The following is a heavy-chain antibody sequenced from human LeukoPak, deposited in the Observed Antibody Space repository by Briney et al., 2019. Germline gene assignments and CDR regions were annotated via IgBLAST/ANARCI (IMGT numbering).Heavy chain of an antibody. CDR1: GFTFSSYW. D-gene: IGHD5-18*01. Sequence: GGSLRLSCAASGFTFSSYWMSWVRQAPGKGLEWVSYISSSGSTIYYADAVKGRFTISRDNAKNSLYLQMSSLRDEDTAVYYCATVAMEDWYFDLWGRGTLVTVSS. CDR2: ISSSGSTI. J-gene: IGHJ2*01. V-gene: IGHV3-48*02. CDR3: ATVAMEDWYFDL.